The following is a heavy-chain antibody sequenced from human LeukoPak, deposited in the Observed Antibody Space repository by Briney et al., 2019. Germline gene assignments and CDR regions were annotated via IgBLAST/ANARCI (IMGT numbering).Heavy chain of an antibody. D-gene: IGHD5-12*01. CDR3: ARDSWERGYSGYDPDY. J-gene: IGHJ4*02. Sequence: GGSLRLSCAASGFTFSSYAMHWVRQAPGKGLEWVAVISYDGSNKYYADSVKGRFTISRDNSKNTLYLQMNSLRAEDTAVYYCARDSWERGYSGYDPDYWGQGTLVTVSS. CDR1: GFTFSSYA. V-gene: IGHV3-30-3*01. CDR2: ISYDGSNK.